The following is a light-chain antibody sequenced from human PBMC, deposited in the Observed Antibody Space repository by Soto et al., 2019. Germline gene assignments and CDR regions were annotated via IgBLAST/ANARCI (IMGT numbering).Light chain of an antibody. Sequence: DIQMAQSPSTLSASVGGRVTITCRASQSIRRRLAWYQQKPGKAPNLLIYDASSLESGVPSRFSGDGSGTEFTLSISSLQPEDFATYYCQQYNTYPWTFGQGTKVELK. CDR3: QQYNTYPWT. CDR1: QSIRRR. J-gene: IGKJ1*01. V-gene: IGKV1-5*01. CDR2: DAS.